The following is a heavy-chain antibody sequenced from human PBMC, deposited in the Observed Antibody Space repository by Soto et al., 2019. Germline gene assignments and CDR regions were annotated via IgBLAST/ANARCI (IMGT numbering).Heavy chain of an antibody. CDR3: ATVWKDTNSSYAPDWFDP. J-gene: IGHJ5*02. CDR2: INAGNGKT. V-gene: IGHV1-3*05. Sequence: QVQLVQSGAEEKKPGASVRVSCKASGCTFARCAMHWVRQAPGQRLEWMGWINAGNGKTQYSQKFQGRVTITRDTSPSTAYMELSTLRSEATAVYSSATVWKDTNSSYAPDWFDPWGQGTLVTVSS. D-gene: IGHD6-6*01. CDR1: GCTFARCA.